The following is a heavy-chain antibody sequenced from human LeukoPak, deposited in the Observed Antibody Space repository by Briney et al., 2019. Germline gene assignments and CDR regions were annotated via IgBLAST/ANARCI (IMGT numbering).Heavy chain of an antibody. CDR3: ARGRRDGSYYFDY. Sequence: SETLSLTCTVSGGSINSYFWSWIRQSPGKGLEWIGYVYYTGSTNYNPSLKSHFTISMDTSKNQFSLKLSSVTVADTAVYYCARGRRDGSYYFDYWGQGTLVTGSS. V-gene: IGHV4-59*01. CDR1: GGSINSYF. CDR2: VYYTGST. J-gene: IGHJ4*02.